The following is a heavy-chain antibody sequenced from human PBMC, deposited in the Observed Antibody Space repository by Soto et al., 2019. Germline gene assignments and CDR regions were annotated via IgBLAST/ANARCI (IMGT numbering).Heavy chain of an antibody. V-gene: IGHV4-61*08. CDR1: GAALTSGGCF. D-gene: IGHD6-19*01. J-gene: IGHJ5*02. CDR3: TREQSDDNYFDP. Sequence: QVKLQQSGPGLVKPSETLSLTCTVPGAALTSGGCFYTWLGQPPGKGLEWLGYIYYSEGTNYNPSLKSRVTISLDKSKSQFSLRLISVTAADTAVYYCTREQSDDNYFDPWGQGTLVTVSS. CDR2: IYYSEGT.